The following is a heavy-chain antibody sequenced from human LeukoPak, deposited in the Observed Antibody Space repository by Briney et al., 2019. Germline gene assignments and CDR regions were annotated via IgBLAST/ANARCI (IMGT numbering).Heavy chain of an antibody. J-gene: IGHJ6*03. V-gene: IGHV3-74*01. Sequence: PGGSLRLSCAASGFTLSKYWMHWVRQAPGKGLAWVSRISSDGTTTAYADSVKGRFTISRDSAKNMLYLQMNSLTTEDSAMYYCAKAGYCATTGCPDYYYMDVWGRGTTVTVSS. CDR3: AKAGYCATTGCPDYYYMDV. CDR2: ISSDGTTT. CDR1: GFTLSKYW. D-gene: IGHD2-2*01.